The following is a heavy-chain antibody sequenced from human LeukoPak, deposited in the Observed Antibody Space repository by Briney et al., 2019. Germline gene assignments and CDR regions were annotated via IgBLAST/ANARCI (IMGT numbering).Heavy chain of an antibody. V-gene: IGHV3-30-3*01. Sequence: GGSLRLSCAASGFTFSSYAMHWVRQAPGKGLEWVAVISYDGSNKYYADSVKGRFTISRDNSKNTLYRQMNSLRAEDTAVYYCARDLSDRIGVALYYFDYRGQGTLVTVSS. CDR1: GFTFSSYA. CDR3: ARDLSDRIGVALYYFDY. D-gene: IGHD3-16*02. CDR2: ISYDGSNK. J-gene: IGHJ4*02.